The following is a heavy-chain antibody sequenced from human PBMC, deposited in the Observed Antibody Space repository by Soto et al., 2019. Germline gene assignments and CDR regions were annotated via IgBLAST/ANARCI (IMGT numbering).Heavy chain of an antibody. CDR3: ARGVAGSGFDL. CDR1: GDSVSSNTAA. Sequence: SQTLSLTCAISGDSVSSNTAAWNWIRSSPSRGLEWLGRTYYRSNWRHNYAVSVKSRITVNPDTSKNPFSLQLNSVTPDDTAVYYGARGVAGSGFDLWGQGTLVTVSS. D-gene: IGHD6-19*01. V-gene: IGHV6-1*01. J-gene: IGHJ4*02. CDR2: TYYRSNWRH.